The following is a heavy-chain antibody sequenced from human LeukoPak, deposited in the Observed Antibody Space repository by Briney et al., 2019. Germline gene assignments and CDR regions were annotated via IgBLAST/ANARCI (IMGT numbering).Heavy chain of an antibody. Sequence: ASVKVSCKASGYTFTSYAMNWVRQAPGQGLEWMGWINTNTGNPTYAQGFTGRFVFSLDTSVSTAYLQISSLKAEDTAVYYCAGGSFDTTVTTGRFWFDPWGQGTLVTVSS. CDR1: GYTFTSYA. V-gene: IGHV7-4-1*02. D-gene: IGHD4-17*01. CDR2: INTNTGNP. J-gene: IGHJ5*02. CDR3: AGGSFDTTVTTGRFWFDP.